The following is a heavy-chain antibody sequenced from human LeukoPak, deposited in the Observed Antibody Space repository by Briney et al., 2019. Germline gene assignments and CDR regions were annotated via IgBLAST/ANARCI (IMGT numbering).Heavy chain of an antibody. J-gene: IGHJ4*02. V-gene: IGHV1-18*01. CDR1: GYTFSSYG. CDR2: INCNSGKT. CDR3: ARQDGLYSPMDS. Sequence: ASVKVSCKASGYTFSSYGISWVRQAPGQGLEWMGWINCNSGKTNYAQNLRGRVTMTTDTPTSTANMDVRSLRSDDTAVYYCARQDGLYSPMDSWGQGTLITVSS. D-gene: IGHD5-24*01.